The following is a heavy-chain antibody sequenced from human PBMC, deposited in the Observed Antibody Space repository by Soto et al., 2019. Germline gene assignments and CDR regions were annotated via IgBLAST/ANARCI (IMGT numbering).Heavy chain of an antibody. V-gene: IGHV1-69*06. CDR2: IIPIFGTA. CDR1: GGTFSSYA. Sequence: GVSVKVSCKASGGTFSSYAISWVRQAPGQGLEWMGGIIPIFGTANYAQKFQGRVTITADKSTSTAYMELSSLRSEDTAVYYCAREAYDSSGYYQLDYWGQGTLVTVSS. J-gene: IGHJ4*02. CDR3: AREAYDSSGYYQLDY. D-gene: IGHD3-22*01.